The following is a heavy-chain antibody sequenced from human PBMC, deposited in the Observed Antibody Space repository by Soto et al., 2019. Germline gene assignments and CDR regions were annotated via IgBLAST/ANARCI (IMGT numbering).Heavy chain of an antibody. D-gene: IGHD3-3*01. J-gene: IGHJ6*02. CDR3: TRQKYYDFWSGYYREYYYYGMDV. V-gene: IGHV3-73*01. CDR2: IRSKANSYAT. CDR1: GFTFSGSA. Sequence: GGSLRLSCAASGFTFSGSAMHWVRQASGKGLEWVGRIRSKANSYATAYAASVKGRFTISRDDSKNTAYLQMNSLKTEDTAVYYCTRQKYYDFWSGYYREYYYYGMDVWGQGTTVTVS.